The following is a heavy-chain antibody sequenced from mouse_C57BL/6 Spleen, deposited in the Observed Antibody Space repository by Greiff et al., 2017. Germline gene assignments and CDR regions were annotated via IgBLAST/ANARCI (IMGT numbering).Heavy chain of an antibody. J-gene: IGHJ2*01. V-gene: IGHV2-4*01. CDR1: GFSLTSYG. Sequence: VKLMESGPGLVQPSQSLSITCTVSGFSLTSYGVHWVRQPPGKGLEWLGVIWSGGSTDYNAAFISRLSISKDNSKSQVFFKMNSLQADDTAIYYCAKSGDLSYYFDYWGQGTTLTVSS. CDR2: IWSGGST. CDR3: AKSGDLSYYFDY. D-gene: IGHD2-3*01.